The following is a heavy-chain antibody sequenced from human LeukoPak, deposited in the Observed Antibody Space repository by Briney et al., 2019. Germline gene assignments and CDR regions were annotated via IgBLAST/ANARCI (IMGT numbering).Heavy chain of an antibody. CDR3: ASAGNPHYFDF. CDR2: IYYTGST. V-gene: IGHV4-59*11. J-gene: IGHJ4*02. CDR1: GVSISRHY. Sequence: PSETLSLTCTVSGVSISRHYWSWIRQSPGKGLEWIGNIYYTGSTNYNPSLKSRVAISIDTSKNQFSLTLNSVTAADAAVYYCASAGNPHYFDFWGLGPLITVSS.